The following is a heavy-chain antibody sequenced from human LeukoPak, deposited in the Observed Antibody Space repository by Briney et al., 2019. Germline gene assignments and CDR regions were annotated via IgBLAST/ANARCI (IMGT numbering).Heavy chain of an antibody. CDR1: GFNFSNFG. CDR3: AKDAPEGDDAFDA. Sequence: GGSLRLSCTAPGFNFSNFGMHWVRQAPGKGLEWVSIVSYDGTFKDYADSVKGRFTISRDSSKNTLSLQMNSLRRDDTGIYYCAKDAPEGDDAFDAWGQGTMVIVSS. D-gene: IGHD3-16*01. CDR2: VSYDGTFK. J-gene: IGHJ3*01. V-gene: IGHV3-30*18.